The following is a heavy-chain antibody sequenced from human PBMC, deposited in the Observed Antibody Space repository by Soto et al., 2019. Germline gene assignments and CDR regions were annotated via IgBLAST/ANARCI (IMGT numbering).Heavy chain of an antibody. V-gene: IGHV3-23*01. CDR2: FSGSSGNT. CDR1: GFIISTYG. J-gene: IGHJ4*02. D-gene: IGHD1-1*01. Sequence: TGWSLRLSCAASGFIISTYGVTWVRQAPGKGLEWVSGFSGSSGNTYYADSVKGRFTISRDNSKNTVYLQMNSLRAEDTDVYYCARWNGYGDSWGQGTLVTVSS. CDR3: ARWNGYGDS.